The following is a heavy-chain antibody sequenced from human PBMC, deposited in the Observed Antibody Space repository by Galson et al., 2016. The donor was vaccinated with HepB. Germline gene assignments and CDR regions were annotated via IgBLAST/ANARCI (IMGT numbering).Heavy chain of an antibody. CDR2: VSCDGGNM. CDR3: ARGARDYSYYCMDV. CDR1: GFIFSSYS. V-gene: IGHV3-30*03. Sequence: SLRLSCAASGFIFSSYSMHWVRQAPGKGLEWVAVVSCDGGNMYYADFVKGRFTISRDNSKNTLYLQVNNLRAEDTAVYYCARGARDYSYYCMDVWGKGTTVTVSS. J-gene: IGHJ6*03. D-gene: IGHD5-12*01.